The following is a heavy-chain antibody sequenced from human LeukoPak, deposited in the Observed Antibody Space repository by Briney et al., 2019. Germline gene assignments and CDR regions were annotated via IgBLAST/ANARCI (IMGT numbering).Heavy chain of an antibody. V-gene: IGHV1-2*02. J-gene: IGHJ4*02. D-gene: IGHD3-22*01. CDR1: GYTFTGYY. CDR2: INPNSGGT. Sequence: ASVKVSCKASGYTFTGYYMHWVRQAPGQGLEWMGWINPNSGGTNYAQKFQGRVTMTRDTSISTVYMELSRLRSDDTAVYYCAGQGHYYDSSGYQTLPFDYWGQGTLVTVSS. CDR3: AGQGHYYDSSGYQTLPFDY.